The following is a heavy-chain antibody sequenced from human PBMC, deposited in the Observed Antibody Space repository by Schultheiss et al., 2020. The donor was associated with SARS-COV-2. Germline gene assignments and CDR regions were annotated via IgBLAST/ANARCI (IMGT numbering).Heavy chain of an antibody. Sequence: SQTLSLTCTVSGGSISSGGYYWGWIRQPAGKGLEWIGRIYTSGSTNYNPSLKSRVTMSVDTSKNQFSLKLSSVTAADTAVYYCAREGPGWRGSRGDYWGQGTLVTVSS. CDR3: AREGPGWRGSRGDY. J-gene: IGHJ4*02. V-gene: IGHV4-61*02. CDR1: GGSISSGGYY. D-gene: IGHD2-15*01. CDR2: IYTSGST.